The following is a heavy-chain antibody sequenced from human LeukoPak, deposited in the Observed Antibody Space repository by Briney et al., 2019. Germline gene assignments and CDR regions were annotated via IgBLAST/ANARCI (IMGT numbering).Heavy chain of an antibody. D-gene: IGHD4-23*01. CDR2: IWYDGSNK. Sequence: GGSLILSCAVSGFTFTTYGMHWVRQAPGKGLEWVAVIWYDGSNKYYADSVKGRFTISRDNSKNTLYLQMNSLRAEDTAVYYCARDRATVVTYYFDYWGQGTLVTVSS. CDR3: ARDRATVVTYYFDY. V-gene: IGHV3-33*01. J-gene: IGHJ4*02. CDR1: GFTFTTYG.